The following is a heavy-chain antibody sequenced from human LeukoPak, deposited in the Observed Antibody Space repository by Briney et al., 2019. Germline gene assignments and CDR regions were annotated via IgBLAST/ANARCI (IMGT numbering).Heavy chain of an antibody. CDR2: SYYGGST. CDR3: ARQRRYCSGGSCYRDFDY. J-gene: IGHJ4*02. Sequence: PSETLSLTCTVSGGSISSSSYYWGWIRQPPGRGLEWIASSYYGGSTYYNPSLRSRVTLSVDTSRNPFSMKLSSVTAADTAVYYCARQRRYCSGGSCYRDFDYWGQGILVTVSS. CDR1: GGSISSSSYY. D-gene: IGHD2-15*01. V-gene: IGHV4-39*01.